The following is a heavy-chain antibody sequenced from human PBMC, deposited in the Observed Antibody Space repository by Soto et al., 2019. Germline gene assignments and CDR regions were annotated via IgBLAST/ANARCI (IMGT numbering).Heavy chain of an antibody. V-gene: IGHV1-2*04. D-gene: IGHD6-13*01. CDR2: INPNSGGT. Sequence: APVTVCCKASGYTYTGYYMQWVRPAPGQGLEWMGWINPNSGGTNYAQKFQGWVTMTRDTSISTAYMELSRLRSDDTAVYYCARGDPGYSSSWYNCWGQGTLVTVSS. CDR3: ARGDPGYSSSWYNC. J-gene: IGHJ4*02. CDR1: GYTYTGYY.